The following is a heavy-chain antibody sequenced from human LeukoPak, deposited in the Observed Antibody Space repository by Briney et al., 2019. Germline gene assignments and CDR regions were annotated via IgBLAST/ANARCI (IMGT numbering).Heavy chain of an antibody. J-gene: IGHJ4*02. CDR2: ISYDGSNK. V-gene: IGHV3-30*18. Sequence: GGSLRLSCAASGFTFSSYGMHWVRQAPGKGLEWVADISYDGSNKYYADSVKGRFTISRDNSKNTLYLQMNSLRAEDTAVYYCAKSSTYYDILTGYPTAEPYYFDYWGQGTLVTVSS. D-gene: IGHD3-9*01. CDR3: AKSSTYYDILTGYPTAEPYYFDY. CDR1: GFTFSSYG.